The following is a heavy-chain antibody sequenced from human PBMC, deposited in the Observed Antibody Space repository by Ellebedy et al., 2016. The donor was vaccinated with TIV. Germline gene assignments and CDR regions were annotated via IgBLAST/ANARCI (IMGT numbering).Heavy chain of an antibody. J-gene: IGHJ4*02. CDR3: ARESYYYDSSLDH. Sequence: GESLKISXAVSGFTFSGYGMNWVRQAPGKGLEWVSSISSTSSTIYYADSVRGRFTISRDNAENSLYLQMNSLRDEDTAVYYCARESYYYDSSLDHWGQGTLVTVSS. D-gene: IGHD3-22*01. CDR2: ISSTSSTI. V-gene: IGHV3-48*02. CDR1: GFTFSGYG.